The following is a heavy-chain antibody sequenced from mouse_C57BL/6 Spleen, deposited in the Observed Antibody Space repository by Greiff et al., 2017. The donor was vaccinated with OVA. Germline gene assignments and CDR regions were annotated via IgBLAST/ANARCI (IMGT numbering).Heavy chain of an antibody. D-gene: IGHD1-1*01. CDR2: IYPGDGDT. Sequence: QVQLKQSGPELVKPGASVKISCKASGYAFSSSWMNWVKQRPGKGLEWIGRIYPGDGDTNYNGKFKGKATLTADKSSSTAYMQLSSLTSEDSAVYFCARLDYGRNAMDYWGQGTSVTVSS. J-gene: IGHJ4*01. CDR3: ARLDYGRNAMDY. CDR1: GYAFSSSW. V-gene: IGHV1-82*01.